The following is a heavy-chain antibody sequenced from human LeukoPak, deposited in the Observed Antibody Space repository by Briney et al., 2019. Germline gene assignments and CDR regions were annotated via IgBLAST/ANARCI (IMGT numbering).Heavy chain of an antibody. D-gene: IGHD1-26*01. CDR1: GYTFTSYG. Sequence: ASVKVSCKASGYTFTSYGISWVRQAPGQGLEWMGWISAYNGNTNYAQKLQSRVTMTTDTSTSTAYMELRSLRSDDTAVYYCARDSIVGALKGTFDYWGQGTLVTVSS. J-gene: IGHJ4*02. V-gene: IGHV1-18*01. CDR3: ARDSIVGALKGTFDY. CDR2: ISAYNGNT.